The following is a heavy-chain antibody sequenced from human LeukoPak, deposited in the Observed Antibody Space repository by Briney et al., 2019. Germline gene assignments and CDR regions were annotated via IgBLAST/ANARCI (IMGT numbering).Heavy chain of an antibody. D-gene: IGHD3-3*01. Sequence: GASVKVSCKASGYTFTGYYMHWVRQAPGQGLEWMGWINPNSGDTNYAQKLQGRVTMTRGTSISTAYMELSRLKSDDTAVYYCAASYDFWGGYLNHDYWGQGTLVTVSS. V-gene: IGHV1-2*02. CDR2: INPNSGDT. CDR3: AASYDFWGGYLNHDY. CDR1: GYTFTGYY. J-gene: IGHJ4*02.